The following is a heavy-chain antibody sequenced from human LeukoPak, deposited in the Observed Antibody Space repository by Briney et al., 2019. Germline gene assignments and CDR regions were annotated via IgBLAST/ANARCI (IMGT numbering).Heavy chain of an antibody. CDR3: ASGGSSSGTFDY. D-gene: IGHD6-19*01. J-gene: IGHJ4*02. CDR2: ISYDGSNK. Sequence: PGGSLRLSCVASGFTFSNYGMHWVRQAPGKGLEWVAIISYDGSNKYYADSVKGRFTISRDNSKNTLYLQMNSLRAEDTAVYYCASGGSSSGTFDYWGQGTLVTVSS. CDR1: GFTFSNYG. V-gene: IGHV3-30*03.